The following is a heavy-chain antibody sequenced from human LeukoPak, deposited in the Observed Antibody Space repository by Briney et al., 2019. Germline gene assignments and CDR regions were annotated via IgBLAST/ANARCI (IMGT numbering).Heavy chain of an antibody. CDR3: ARAAYSSSPDY. CDR1: GFTFSGYS. V-gene: IGHV3-48*01. J-gene: IGHJ4*02. CDR2: ISPSSGTM. Sequence: GGSLRLSCAASGFTFSGYSMNWARQAPGKGLEWVSYISPSSGTMYYADSVEGRFTISRDNARSSLYLHMNSLRGEDTAVYYCARAAYSSSPDYWGQGTLVTVSS. D-gene: IGHD6-13*01.